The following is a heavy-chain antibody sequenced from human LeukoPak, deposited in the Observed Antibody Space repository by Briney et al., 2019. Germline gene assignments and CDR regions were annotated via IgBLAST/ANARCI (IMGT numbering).Heavy chain of an antibody. Sequence: SETLSLTCTVSGYSISSGYYWGWIRQPPGKGLEWIGSIYHSGSTYYNPSLKSRVTISVDTSKNQFSLKLSSVTAADTAVYYCARVFDYDNWFDPWGQGTLVTVSS. V-gene: IGHV4-38-2*02. CDR2: IYHSGST. D-gene: IGHD4-17*01. J-gene: IGHJ5*02. CDR3: ARVFDYDNWFDP. CDR1: GYSISSGYY.